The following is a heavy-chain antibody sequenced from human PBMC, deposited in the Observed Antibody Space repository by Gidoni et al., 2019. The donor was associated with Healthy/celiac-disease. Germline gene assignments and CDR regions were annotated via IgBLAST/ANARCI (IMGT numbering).Heavy chain of an antibody. CDR3: ARAQRRGGGIAAAGTGY. Sequence: QVQLVQSGAEVKKPGASGKVSCKASGYTFPGHHMHWVGQAPGQGIEWMGWINPNSGGTNYAQKVQGRVTMTRDTSSSTADMELSRLRSDDTAVYYCARAQRRGGGIAAAGTGYWGQGTLVTVSS. D-gene: IGHD6-13*01. CDR2: INPNSGGT. V-gene: IGHV1-2*02. CDR1: GYTFPGHH. J-gene: IGHJ4*02.